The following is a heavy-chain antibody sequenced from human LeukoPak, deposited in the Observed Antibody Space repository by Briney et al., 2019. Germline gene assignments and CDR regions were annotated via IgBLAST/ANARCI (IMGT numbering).Heavy chain of an antibody. V-gene: IGHV5-51*01. CDR2: IYPGDSDT. J-gene: IGHJ4*02. CDR1: GYSFTSYW. Sequence: GESLKISCKGSGYSFTSYWIAWVRQMPGKGLEWMGIIYPGDSDTSYSPSFQGQVTISADKSISTAYLQWSSLKASDTAMYYCARPFGTHSGYEYYFDYWGQGTLVTVSS. D-gene: IGHD5-12*01. CDR3: ARPFGTHSGYEYYFDY.